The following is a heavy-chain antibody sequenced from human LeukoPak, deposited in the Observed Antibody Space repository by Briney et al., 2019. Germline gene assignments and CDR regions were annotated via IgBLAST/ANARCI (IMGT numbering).Heavy chain of an antibody. CDR3: ARGRYYYDSSGYFIACSLDY. D-gene: IGHD3-22*01. J-gene: IGHJ4*02. Sequence: PPETLSLTCAVYGGSFSGYYWSWIRQPPGKGLEWIGEINHSGSTNYNPSLKSRVTISVDTSKNQFSLKLSSVTAADTAVYYCARGRYYYDSSGYFIACSLDYWGQGTLVTVSS. V-gene: IGHV4-34*01. CDR1: GGSFSGYY. CDR2: INHSGST.